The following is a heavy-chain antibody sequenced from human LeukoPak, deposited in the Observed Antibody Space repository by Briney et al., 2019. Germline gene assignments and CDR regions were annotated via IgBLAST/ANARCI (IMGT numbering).Heavy chain of an antibody. CDR3: ARDREQTTVTTGGFDP. CDR1: GFTFNSYG. J-gene: IGHJ5*02. D-gene: IGHD4-17*01. CDR2: IWYDGSNK. V-gene: IGHV3-33*01. Sequence: GGSLRLSCAACGFTFNSYGMQWVRQAPGKGLEGGTVIWYDGSNKYYADSVKGRFTISRDNSKNTLYLQMNSLRAEDTAVYYCARDREQTTVTTGGFDPWGQGTLVTVSS.